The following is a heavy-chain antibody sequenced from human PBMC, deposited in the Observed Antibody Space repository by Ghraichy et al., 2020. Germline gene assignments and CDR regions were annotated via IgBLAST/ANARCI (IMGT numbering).Heavy chain of an antibody. J-gene: IGHJ2*01. CDR3: AKPLALAARPPVDL. D-gene: IGHD6-6*01. CDR2: ISGSGGSS. Sequence: GGSLRLSCAASGFTFSSYAMNWVRQAPGKGLEWVSAISGSGGSSYYADSVKGRFTISRDNSKNTLYLQMSSLRAEDTAVYFCAKPLALAARPPVDLWGRGTLVTVSS. V-gene: IGHV3-23*01. CDR1: GFTFSSYA.